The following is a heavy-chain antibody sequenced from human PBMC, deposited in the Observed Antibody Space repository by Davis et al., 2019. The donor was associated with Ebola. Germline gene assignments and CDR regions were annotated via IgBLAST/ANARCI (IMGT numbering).Heavy chain of an antibody. CDR2: IYHSGST. CDR3: ARDAPNTSSLDY. D-gene: IGHD6-13*01. V-gene: IGHV4-59*01. J-gene: IGHJ4*02. Sequence: SETLSLTCTVSGGSISNYYWSWIRQPPGKGLEWIGYIYHSGSTNYNPSLKSRVTFSIDPSRNQFSLKLSSVTAADTAVYYCARDAPNTSSLDYWGQGTLVTVSS. CDR1: GGSISNYY.